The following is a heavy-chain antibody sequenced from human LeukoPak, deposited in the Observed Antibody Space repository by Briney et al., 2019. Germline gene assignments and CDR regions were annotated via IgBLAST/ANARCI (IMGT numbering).Heavy chain of an antibody. V-gene: IGHV4-4*07. J-gene: IGHJ5*02. D-gene: IGHD3-3*01. CDR3: ARTSDDFWSGWFDP. Sequence: SETLSLTCTVSGASISSYYWSWVRQPAGEGLEWVGLMYTSGSTNYNPSLKSRVTMSIDTSKNQLSLRLSSVTAADTAVYYCARTSDDFWSGWFDPWGQGTLVTVSS. CDR1: GASISSYY. CDR2: MYTSGST.